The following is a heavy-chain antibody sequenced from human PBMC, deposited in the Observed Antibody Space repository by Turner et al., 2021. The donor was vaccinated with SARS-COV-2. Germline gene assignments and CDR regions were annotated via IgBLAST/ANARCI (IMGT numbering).Heavy chain of an antibody. Sequence: QVQLVESGGGVVQPGRSLRLSCSASGFTFSIYGMHWVRQAPGKGLEWVAVISYDGSKKYYADSVKGRLTIARDNSKNTLYLQMNSLRAEDTAVYYCAKSYSGSYWDRNDYWGQGTLVTVSS. CDR1: GFTFSIYG. D-gene: IGHD1-26*01. V-gene: IGHV3-30*18. CDR2: ISYDGSKK. CDR3: AKSYSGSYWDRNDY. J-gene: IGHJ4*02.